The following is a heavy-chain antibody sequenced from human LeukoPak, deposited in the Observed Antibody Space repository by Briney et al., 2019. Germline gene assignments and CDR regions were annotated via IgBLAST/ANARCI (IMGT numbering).Heavy chain of an antibody. J-gene: IGHJ4*02. D-gene: IGHD3-22*01. CDR3: ARGDDYYDSSGYDFDY. Sequence: SETLSLTCTVSAYSISSGYYWGWIRQPPGKGLEWIGSIYHSRSTYYKPSLKSRVTISIATSKNQFSLRLGSVTAADTAVYYCARGDDYYDSSGYDFDYWGQGILVSVSS. V-gene: IGHV4-38-2*02. CDR1: AYSISSGYY. CDR2: IYHSRST.